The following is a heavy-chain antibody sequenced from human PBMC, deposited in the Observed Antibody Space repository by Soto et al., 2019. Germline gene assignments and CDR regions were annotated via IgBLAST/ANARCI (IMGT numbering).Heavy chain of an antibody. CDR1: GFSLSTSGLG. D-gene: IGHD6-19*01. CDR3: AHRPSGWYLFDY. J-gene: IGHJ4*02. CDR2: IYWNDDK. Sequence: QITLKESGPTLVIPTQTLTLTCTFSGFSLSTSGLGVGWIRQPPGKALEWLALIYWNDDKRYSPSLKVRLTITKDTSKNQVVLTMTNMDPVDTATYYCAHRPSGWYLFDYWGQGTLVTVSS. V-gene: IGHV2-5*01.